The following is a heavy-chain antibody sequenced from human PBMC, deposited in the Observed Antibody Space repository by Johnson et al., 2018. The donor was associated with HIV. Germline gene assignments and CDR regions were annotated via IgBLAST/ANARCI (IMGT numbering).Heavy chain of an antibody. J-gene: IGHJ3*02. Sequence: QVQLVESGGGVVQPGRSLRLSCAASGFTFSSYGMHWVRQAPGKGLEWVAVISYDGSNKYYADSVKGRFTISRDNSKNTLYLQMNSLRAEDTAVYYCAKTNSGSNRDAFDIWGQGTMVTVSS. CDR1: GFTFSSYG. CDR3: AKTNSGSNRDAFDI. V-gene: IGHV3-30*18. CDR2: ISYDGSNK. D-gene: IGHD1-26*01.